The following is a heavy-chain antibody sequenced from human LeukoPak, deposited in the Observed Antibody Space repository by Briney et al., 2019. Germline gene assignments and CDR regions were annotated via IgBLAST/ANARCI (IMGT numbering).Heavy chain of an antibody. Sequence: GRSLRLSCAASGFTFGSYSMNWVRQAPGKGLEWISYISGSSSAIYYADSVKGRFTISKDNAKNSLYLQMNSLRDEDTAVYYCAEVRSSASDIWGQGTMVTVSS. V-gene: IGHV3-48*02. CDR2: ISGSSSAI. CDR1: GFTFGSYS. D-gene: IGHD3-10*01. J-gene: IGHJ3*02. CDR3: AEVRSSASDI.